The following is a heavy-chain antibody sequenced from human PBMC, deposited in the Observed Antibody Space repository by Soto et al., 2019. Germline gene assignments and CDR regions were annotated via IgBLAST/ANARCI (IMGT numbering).Heavy chain of an antibody. V-gene: IGHV3-9*01. CDR3: VKDTYIMVGATHFDF. Sequence: EVQLVESGGGLVQPGRSLRLSCAASGFTFDDYAMHWVRQAPGKGLEWVSGISWNSDLIGYADSVKGRFTISRDNAKNSLNLQMNSLTTEDTALYYCVKDTYIMVGATHFDFWGQGTLVTVSS. CDR1: GFTFDDYA. CDR2: ISWNSDLI. D-gene: IGHD1-26*01. J-gene: IGHJ4*02.